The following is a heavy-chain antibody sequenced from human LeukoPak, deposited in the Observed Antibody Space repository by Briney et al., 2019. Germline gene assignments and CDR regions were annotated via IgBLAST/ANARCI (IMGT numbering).Heavy chain of an antibody. J-gene: IGHJ6*03. CDR3: ARIDWSSSIYYYYYMGV. CDR1: GFTFSSYS. D-gene: IGHD6-6*01. CDR2: INWNGGST. V-gene: IGHV3-20*04. Sequence: PGGSLRLSCAASGFTFSSYSMNWVRQAPGKGLEWVSGINWNGGSTGYADSVKGRFTISRDNAKNSLYLQMNNLRAEDTALYYCARIDWSSSIYYYYYMGVWGKGTTVTVSS.